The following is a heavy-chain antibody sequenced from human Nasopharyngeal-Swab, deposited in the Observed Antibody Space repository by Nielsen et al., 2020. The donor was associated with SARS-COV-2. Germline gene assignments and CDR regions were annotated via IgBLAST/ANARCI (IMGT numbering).Heavy chain of an antibody. CDR3: ARSVGDYGDLYFDY. Sequence: GGSLRLSCAASGFTFSSYDMHWVRQATGKGLEWVSAIGTAGDTYCPGSVKGRFTISRENAMNSLYLQMNSLRAGDTAVYYCARSVGDYGDLYFDYWGQGNLVTVSS. V-gene: IGHV3-13*04. CDR2: IGTAGDT. D-gene: IGHD4-17*01. J-gene: IGHJ4*02. CDR1: GFTFSSYD.